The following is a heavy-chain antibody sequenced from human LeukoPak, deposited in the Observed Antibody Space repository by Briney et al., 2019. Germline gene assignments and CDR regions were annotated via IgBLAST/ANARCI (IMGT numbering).Heavy chain of an antibody. V-gene: IGHV3-23*01. CDR1: GFTFSNYL. J-gene: IGHJ4*02. Sequence: KPGGSLRLSCVASGFTFSNYLMNWVRQAPGKGLEWVSGISHSGSSIYYADSVKGRFTISRDNSKNTLYLQMDRLRVEDTAVYYCAMALDYWGQGTLVTVSS. CDR2: ISHSGSSI. CDR3: AMALDY.